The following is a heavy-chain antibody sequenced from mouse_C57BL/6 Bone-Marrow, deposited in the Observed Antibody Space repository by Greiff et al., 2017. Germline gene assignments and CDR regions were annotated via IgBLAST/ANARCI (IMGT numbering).Heavy chain of an antibody. V-gene: IGHV1-39*01. CDR1: GYSFTDYN. D-gene: IGHD1-1*01. J-gene: IGHJ2*01. CDR3: ARSYYYGSSLDY. Sequence: EVKVVESGPELVKPGASVKISCKASGYSFTDYNMNWVKQSNGKSLEWIGVINPNYGTTSYNQKFKGKATLTVDQSSSTAYMQLNSLTSEDSAVYYCARSYYYGSSLDYWGQGTTLTVSS. CDR2: INPNYGTT.